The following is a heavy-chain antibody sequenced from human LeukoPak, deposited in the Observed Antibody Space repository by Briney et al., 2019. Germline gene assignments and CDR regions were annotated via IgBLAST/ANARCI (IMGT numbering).Heavy chain of an antibody. CDR1: GFTFSNAF. CDR3: ITPLPYSAQ. V-gene: IGHV3-15*07. Sequence: GGSLRLSCAASGFTFSNAFMNWVRQAPGKGLEWVGRIKPKTDGETTEYAAPVKGRFSISRDDSKNMLYLQMNSLKTEDTAVYYCITPLPYSAQGGQGTLVTVSS. D-gene: IGHD2-21*01. CDR2: IKPKTDGETT. J-gene: IGHJ4*02.